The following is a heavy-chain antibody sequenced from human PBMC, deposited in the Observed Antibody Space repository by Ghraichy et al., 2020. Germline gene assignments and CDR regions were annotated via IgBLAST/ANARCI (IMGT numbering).Heavy chain of an antibody. J-gene: IGHJ4*02. CDR2: IFYSGSI. CDR1: GAPTTTYF. D-gene: IGHD3-10*01. CDR3: ARMGGYKEPLWY. V-gene: IGHV4-59*01. Sequence: SETLSLICTVDGAPTTTYFWSWIRQPPGKGLEWIGDIFYSGSINYSPSLKSRVTISIDASNNQFSLNLSSVTAADTAVYYCARMGGYKEPLWYWGRGTLVAVSS.